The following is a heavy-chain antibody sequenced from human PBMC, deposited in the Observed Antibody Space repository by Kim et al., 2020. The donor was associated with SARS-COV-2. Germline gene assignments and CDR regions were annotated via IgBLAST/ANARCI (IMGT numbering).Heavy chain of an antibody. CDR1: GYTFTSYG. CDR2: ISAYNGNT. Sequence: ASVKVSCKASGYTFTSYGISWVRQAPGQGLEWMGWISAYNGNTNYAQKLQGRVTMTTDTSTSTAYMELRSLRSDDTAVYYCARADPYYDFWSGYRYYGMDVWGQGTTVTVSS. J-gene: IGHJ6*02. D-gene: IGHD3-3*01. CDR3: ARADPYYDFWSGYRYYGMDV. V-gene: IGHV1-18*04.